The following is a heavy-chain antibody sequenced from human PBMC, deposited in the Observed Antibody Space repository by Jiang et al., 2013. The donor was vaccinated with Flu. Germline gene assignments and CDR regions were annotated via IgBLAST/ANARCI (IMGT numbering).Heavy chain of an antibody. Sequence: SSVKVSCKASGGTFSSYAISWVRQAPGQGLEWMGRIIPILGIANYAQKFQGRVTITADKSTSTAYMELSSLRSEDTAVYYCARGGDSSGYQGYWGQGTLVTVSS. V-gene: IGHV1-69*04. CDR3: ARGGDSSGYQGY. CDR2: IIPILGIA. CDR1: GGTFSSYA. D-gene: IGHD3-22*01. J-gene: IGHJ4*02.